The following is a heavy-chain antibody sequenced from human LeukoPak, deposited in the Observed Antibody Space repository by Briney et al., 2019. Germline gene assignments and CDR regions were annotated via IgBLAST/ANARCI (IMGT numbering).Heavy chain of an antibody. D-gene: IGHD2-2*02. Sequence: ASVKVSCKVSGYTLTELSMHWVRQAPGKGLEWMGVFDPEDGETIYAQKFQGRVTMTEDTSTDTAYMELSSLRSEDTAVYYCATSHFCSSTSCYNHYYYYGMDVWGKGTTVTVSS. V-gene: IGHV1-24*01. CDR1: GYTLTELS. J-gene: IGHJ6*04. CDR2: FDPEDGET. CDR3: ATSHFCSSTSCYNHYYYYGMDV.